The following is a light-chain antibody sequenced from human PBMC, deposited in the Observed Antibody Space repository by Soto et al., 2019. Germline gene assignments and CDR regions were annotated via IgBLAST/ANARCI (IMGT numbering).Light chain of an antibody. V-gene: IGLV2-11*01. CDR2: DII. CDR3: CSYAGAYSVV. CDR1: NSDVGAYKF. J-gene: IGLJ3*02. Sequence: QSALTQPRSVSGSPGQSVTISCTGTNSDVGAYKFVSWYQQRPGKAPKLIIYDIIKRPSGVPDRFSGSKSGNTASLTISGLQAEDEADYFCCSYAGAYSVVFGGGTKLTVL.